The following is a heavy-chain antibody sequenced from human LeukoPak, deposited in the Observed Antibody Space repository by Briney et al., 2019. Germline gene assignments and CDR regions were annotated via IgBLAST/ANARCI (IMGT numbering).Heavy chain of an antibody. J-gene: IGHJ5*02. Sequence: GGSLRLSCAASGFTFSSYWMHWVRQAPGRGLVWVSRINSDGSSTSYADSVKGRFTISRDNAKNTLYLQMNSLRAEDTAVYYCARGYCSSTSCLKGAWFDPWGQGTLVTVSS. V-gene: IGHV3-74*01. CDR3: ARGYCSSTSCLKGAWFDP. D-gene: IGHD2-2*01. CDR2: INSDGSST. CDR1: GFTFSSYW.